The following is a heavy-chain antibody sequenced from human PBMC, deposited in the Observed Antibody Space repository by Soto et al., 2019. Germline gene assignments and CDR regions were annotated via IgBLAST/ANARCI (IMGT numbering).Heavy chain of an antibody. J-gene: IGHJ4*02. Sequence: QVQLVQSGAEVKKPGASVKVSCKASGYTFTSYGITWVRQAPGQGLEWMGWISAYNGNTNYAQKLQGRVTMTTDTCTSTAYMDLRSLRSDDTAVYYCVTAAGTGGWGFDYWGQGSLVTVSS. D-gene: IGHD6-13*01. CDR1: GYTFTSYG. V-gene: IGHV1-18*01. CDR3: VTAAGTGGWGFDY. CDR2: ISAYNGNT.